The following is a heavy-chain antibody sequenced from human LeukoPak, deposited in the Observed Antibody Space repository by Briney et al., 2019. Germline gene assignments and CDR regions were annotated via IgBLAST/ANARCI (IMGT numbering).Heavy chain of an antibody. J-gene: IGHJ6*02. D-gene: IGHD2-2*01. CDR1: GFTFSSYG. Sequence: GSSLRLSCAASGFTFSSYGMHWVRQAPGKGLEWVAVISYDGSNKYYADSVKGRFTISRDNSKNTLYLQMNSLRAEDTAVYYCARGVVPAAIYYYGMDVWGQGTTVTVSS. CDR3: ARGVVPAAIYYYGMDV. V-gene: IGHV3-30*03. CDR2: ISYDGSNK.